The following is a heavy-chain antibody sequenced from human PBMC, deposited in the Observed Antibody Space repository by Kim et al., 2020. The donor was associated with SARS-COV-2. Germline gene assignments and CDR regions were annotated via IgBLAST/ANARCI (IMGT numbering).Heavy chain of an antibody. CDR3: ATVGYGSGEIDY. V-gene: IGHV1-24*01. D-gene: IGHD3-10*01. J-gene: IGHJ4*02. Sequence: IYAQKFHARVTVTEDTSTDTAYMELSSLRSEDTAVYYCATVGYGSGEIDYWGQGTLVTVSS.